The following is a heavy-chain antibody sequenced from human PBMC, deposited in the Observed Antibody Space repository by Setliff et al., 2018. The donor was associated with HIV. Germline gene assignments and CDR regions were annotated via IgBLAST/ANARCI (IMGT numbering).Heavy chain of an antibody. J-gene: IGHJ4*01. CDR2: IKTSGRT. CDR3: ARLAEDYYDSGTWEVDY. V-gene: IGHV4-4*09. Sequence: SETLSLTCSVSGRSIDYSYWSWIRQSPGKGLEWIGFIKTSGRTNYKHSLKSRVTISLDTSKNQFSLRLNSVTATDTAVYYCARLAEDYYDSGTWEVDYWAHGTLVTVSS. CDR1: GRSIDYSY. D-gene: IGHD3-10*01.